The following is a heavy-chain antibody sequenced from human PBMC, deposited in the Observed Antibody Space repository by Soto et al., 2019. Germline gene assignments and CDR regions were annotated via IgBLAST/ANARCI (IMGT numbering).Heavy chain of an antibody. D-gene: IGHD5-18*01. CDR3: ARDWSKFSYNYPYYYAMDA. V-gene: IGHV3-53*01. CDR2: LYSSGTT. CDR1: GFSVTNSY. J-gene: IGHJ6*02. Sequence: GGSVRLSCTVSGFSVTNSYINWVRQAPGKGLEWVSILYSSGTTYYADSVRGRFTVSRDDSKNTLFLHMNSLRADDTAVYYCARDWSKFSYNYPYYYAMDAWGQGTTVTVSS.